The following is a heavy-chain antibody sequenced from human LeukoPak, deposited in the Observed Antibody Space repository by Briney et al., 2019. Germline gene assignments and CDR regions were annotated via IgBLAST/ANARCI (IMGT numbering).Heavy chain of an antibody. V-gene: IGHV4-39*01. D-gene: IGHD2-2*01. J-gene: IGHJ6*03. CDR1: GGSISSSSYY. Sequence: SETLSLTCTVSGGSISSSSYYWDWIRQPPGKGLEWIGTIYYSGSTYYNPSLKSRVTISVDTSKNQFSLKLSSVTTADTAVYYCASTPAASINYYYYYMDVWGKGTTVTVSS. CDR3: ASTPAASINYYYYYMDV. CDR2: IYYSGST.